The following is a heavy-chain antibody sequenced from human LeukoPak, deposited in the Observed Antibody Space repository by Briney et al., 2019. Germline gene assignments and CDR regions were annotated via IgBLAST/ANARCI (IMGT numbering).Heavy chain of an antibody. V-gene: IGHV3-21*01. Sequence: GGSLRLSCAASGFTFDDYGMNWVRHAPGKGLEWVSSISSSSSYIYYADSVKGRFTISRDNAKNSLYLQMNSLRAEDTAVYYCARSKGGGSSGSLVSLVDYWGQGTLVTVSS. CDR1: GFTFDDYG. CDR3: ARSKGGGSSGSLVSLVDY. J-gene: IGHJ4*02. D-gene: IGHD3-22*01. CDR2: ISSSSSYI.